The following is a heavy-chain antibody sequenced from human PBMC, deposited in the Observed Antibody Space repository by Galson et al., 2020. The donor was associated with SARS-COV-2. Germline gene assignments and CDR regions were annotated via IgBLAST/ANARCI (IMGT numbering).Heavy chain of an antibody. J-gene: IGHJ4*02. D-gene: IGHD1-26*01. CDR3: AKGRGGSYSPPFDY. CDR2: ISYDGSNK. CDR1: GFTFSSYG. V-gene: IGHV3-30*18. Sequence: GGSLRLSCAASGFTFSSYGMHWVRQAPAKGLEWVAVISYDGSNKYYADSVKGRFTIPRDNSKNTLYLQMNSLRAEDTAVYYCAKGRGGSYSPPFDYWGQGTLVTVSS.